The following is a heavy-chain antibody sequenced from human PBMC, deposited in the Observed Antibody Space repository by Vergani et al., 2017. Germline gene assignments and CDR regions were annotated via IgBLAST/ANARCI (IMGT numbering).Heavy chain of an antibody. CDR2: IYSGGST. D-gene: IGHD3-10*01. CDR1: GFTVSSNY. Sequence: EVQLVESGGGLIQPGGSLRLSCAASGFTVSSNYMSWVRQAPGKGLEWVSVIYSGGSTYYADSVKGRFTSSRDNSKNTLYLQMNSLIAEDTAVYYCASSQIFGELLYYYGMDVWGQGTTVTVSS. CDR3: ASSQIFGELLYYYGMDV. V-gene: IGHV3-53*01. J-gene: IGHJ6*02.